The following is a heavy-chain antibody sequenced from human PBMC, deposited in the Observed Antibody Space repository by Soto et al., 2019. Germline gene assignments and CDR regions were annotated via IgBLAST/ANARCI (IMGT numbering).Heavy chain of an antibody. CDR1: GGSFSGYY. D-gene: IGHD3-3*01. V-gene: IGHV4-34*01. Sequence: SETLSLTCAVYGGSFSGYYWSWIRQPPGKGLEWIGEINHSGSTNYNPSLRCRATISVDRSRTQFSLKLSSVTAADTAVYYCARHTPDYDCWSGSLDGMDVWGQGTTVTVSS. CDR2: INHSGST. J-gene: IGHJ6*02. CDR3: ARHTPDYDCWSGSLDGMDV.